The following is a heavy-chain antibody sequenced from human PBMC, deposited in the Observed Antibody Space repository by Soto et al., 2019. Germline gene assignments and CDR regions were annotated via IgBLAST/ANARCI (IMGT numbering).Heavy chain of an antibody. D-gene: IGHD2-15*01. CDR3: AREIAGGGNCFDY. J-gene: IGHJ4*02. V-gene: IGHV4-31*03. Sequence: QVQLQESGPGLVKPSQTLSLTCTVSGGSISSGGYYWSWIRQHPGKGLEWIGYIYYSGSTYYNPSLKSRVTISVDTCKNQFSLKLSSVTAADTAVYYCAREIAGGGNCFDYWGQGTLVTVSS. CDR1: GGSISSGGYY. CDR2: IYYSGST.